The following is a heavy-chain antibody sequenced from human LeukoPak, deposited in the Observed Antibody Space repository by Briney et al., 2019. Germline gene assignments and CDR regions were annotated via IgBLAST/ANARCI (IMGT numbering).Heavy chain of an antibody. CDR1: GFTFSTYA. CDR3: AILAGNPY. V-gene: IGHV3-23*01. J-gene: IGHJ4*02. CDR2: VRGSGSDT. D-gene: IGHD2-21*01. Sequence: PGGSLRLSCAVSGFTFSTYAMSWVRQAPGKGLEWISAVRGSGSDTYYADSVKGRFTISRDNSKNTLYLQMNSLRAGDTAIYYCAILAGNPYWGPGTLVTVSS.